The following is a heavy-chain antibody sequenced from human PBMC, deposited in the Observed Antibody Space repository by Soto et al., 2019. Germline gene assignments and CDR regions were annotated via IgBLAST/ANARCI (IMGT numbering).Heavy chain of an antibody. CDR3: AEDAYVSVWFLDAFDI. D-gene: IGHD6-19*01. CDR1: GFTFSIYA. V-gene: IGHV3-23*01. Sequence: EVQLLESGGGLVQPGGSLRLSCAASGFTFSIYAMSFVRQTPGKGLEWVSGISGSGGNTYYAESVKGRFTISRDNSRNTVYLQMNSLRVDDTAVYYCAEDAYVSVWFLDAFDIWGQGTMVTVSS. J-gene: IGHJ3*02. CDR2: ISGSGGNT.